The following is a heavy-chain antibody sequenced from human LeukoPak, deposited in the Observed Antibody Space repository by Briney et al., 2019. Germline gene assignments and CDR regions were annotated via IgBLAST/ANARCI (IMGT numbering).Heavy chain of an antibody. CDR1: GYTFTGYY. D-gene: IGHD4-17*01. CDR3: ARDPGDYPYYFDY. Sequence: ASVKVSGKASGYTFTGYYMHWVRQAPGQGLEWMGWINPNSGGTNYAQKFQGRVTMTRDTSISTAYMELSRLRSDDTAVYYCARDPGDYPYYFDYWGQGTLVTVSS. CDR2: INPNSGGT. J-gene: IGHJ4*02. V-gene: IGHV1-2*02.